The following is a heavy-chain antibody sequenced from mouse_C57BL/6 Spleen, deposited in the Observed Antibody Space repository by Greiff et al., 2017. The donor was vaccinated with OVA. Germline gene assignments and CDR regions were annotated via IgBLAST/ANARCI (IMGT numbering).Heavy chain of an antibody. Sequence: DVQLVESGGGLVKPGGSLKLSCAASGFTFSDYGMHWVRQAPEKGLEWVAYISRGSSTIYYADTVKGRFTISRDNAKNTLFLQMTSLRSEDTAMYYCARDFDYWGQGTTLTVSS. CDR1: GFTFSDYG. V-gene: IGHV5-17*01. CDR2: ISRGSSTI. CDR3: ARDFDY. J-gene: IGHJ2*01.